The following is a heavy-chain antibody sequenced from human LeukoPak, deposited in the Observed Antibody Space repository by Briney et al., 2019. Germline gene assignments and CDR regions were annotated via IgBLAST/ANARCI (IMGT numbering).Heavy chain of an antibody. CDR3: ARDSCSSTSCLGHYGMDV. CDR2: ISYDGSNK. D-gene: IGHD2-2*01. CDR1: GFTFSSYA. J-gene: IGHJ6*02. Sequence: GGSLRLSCAASGFTFSSYAMHWVRQAPGKGLEWVAVISYDGSNKYYADSVKGRFTISRDNSKNTLYLQMNSLRAEDTAVYYCARDSCSSTSCLGHYGMDVWGQGTTVTVSS. V-gene: IGHV3-30-3*01.